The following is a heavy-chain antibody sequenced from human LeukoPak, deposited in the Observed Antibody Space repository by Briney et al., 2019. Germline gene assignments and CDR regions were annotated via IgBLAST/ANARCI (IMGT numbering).Heavy chain of an antibody. CDR3: ARVNRRVDTALGY. D-gene: IGHD5-18*01. CDR1: GYTFTSYG. Sequence: ASVKVSCKASGYTFTSYGISWVRQAPGQGLEWMGWINTNTGNPTYAQGFTGRFVFSLDTSVSTAYLQISSLKAEDTAVYYCARVNRRVDTALGYWGQGTLVTVSS. V-gene: IGHV7-4-1*02. CDR2: INTNTGNP. J-gene: IGHJ4*02.